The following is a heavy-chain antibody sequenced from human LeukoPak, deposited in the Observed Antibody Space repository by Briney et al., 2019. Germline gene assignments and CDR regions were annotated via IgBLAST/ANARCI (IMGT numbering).Heavy chain of an antibody. D-gene: IGHD4/OR15-4a*01. CDR2: ISYSGST. CDR1: GGSISSSSFY. V-gene: IGHV4-61*01. J-gene: IGHJ5*02. CDR3: ARGGASSNWFDP. Sequence: PSETLSLTCTVSGGSISSSSFYWSWIRQPPGKRPEGIGYISYSGSTEYNPFLRSRVTISVDTSKNQLSLKLSSVTAADTAVYYCARGGASSNWFDPWGQGTLVTVSS.